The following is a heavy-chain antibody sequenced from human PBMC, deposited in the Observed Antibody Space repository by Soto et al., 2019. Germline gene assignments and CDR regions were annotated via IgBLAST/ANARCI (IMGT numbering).Heavy chain of an antibody. Sequence: QVQLQQWGAGLLKPSETLSLTCAVYGGSFSGYYWSWIRQPPGKGLEWIGEINHSGSTNYNPSLKSRVNISVDTSKNQFSLKLSSVTAADTAVYYCARGHYNWNYGRWFDPWGQGTLVTVSS. CDR2: INHSGST. CDR1: GGSFSGYY. D-gene: IGHD1-7*01. CDR3: ARGHYNWNYGRWFDP. V-gene: IGHV4-34*01. J-gene: IGHJ5*02.